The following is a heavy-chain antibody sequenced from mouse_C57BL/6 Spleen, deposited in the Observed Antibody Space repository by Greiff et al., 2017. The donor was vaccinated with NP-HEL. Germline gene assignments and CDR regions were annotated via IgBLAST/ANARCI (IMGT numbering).Heavy chain of an antibody. D-gene: IGHD1-1*01. CDR3: ARDQDYYGSRSWFAY. J-gene: IGHJ3*01. CDR2: ISDGGSYT. V-gene: IGHV5-4*01. Sequence: EVMLVESGGGLVKPGGSLKLSCAASGFTFSSYAMSWVRQTPEKRLEWVATISDGGSYTYYPDNVKGRFTISRDNAKNNLYLQMSHLKSEDTAMYYCARDQDYYGSRSWFAYWGQGTLVTVSA. CDR1: GFTFSSYA.